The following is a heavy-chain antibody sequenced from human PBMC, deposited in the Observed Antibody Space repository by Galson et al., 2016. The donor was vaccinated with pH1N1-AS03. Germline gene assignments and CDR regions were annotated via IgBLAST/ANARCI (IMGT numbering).Heavy chain of an antibody. J-gene: IGHJ4*02. D-gene: IGHD5-12*01. V-gene: IGHV1-69*11. CDR3: ASEVATCFDY. CDR1: GGTFSSYA. Sequence: SVKVSCKASGGTFSSYAINWVRQAPGQGLEWMGRIIPALGTPNYAQRFQGRVTITADESTSTAYMELSSLRSEDTAVYFCASEVATCFDYWGQGTLVTVSS. CDR2: IIPALGTP.